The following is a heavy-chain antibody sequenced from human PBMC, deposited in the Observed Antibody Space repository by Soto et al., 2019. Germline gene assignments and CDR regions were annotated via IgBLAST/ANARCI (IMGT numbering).Heavy chain of an antibody. Sequence: ELQLVASGGGLVQPGGSLRLSCAASGFTVSNNYVRWVRQAPGKGLEWVSLIFSNGDTRYADSVKGRFTISRDSSNNTLYLQMNRRRVEDTGFYYCARDGTYNWVGGQGIHVTVSS. V-gene: IGHV3-66*01. CDR2: IFSNGDT. D-gene: IGHD1-1*01. CDR3: ARDGTYNWV. J-gene: IGHJ4*02. CDR1: GFTVSNNY.